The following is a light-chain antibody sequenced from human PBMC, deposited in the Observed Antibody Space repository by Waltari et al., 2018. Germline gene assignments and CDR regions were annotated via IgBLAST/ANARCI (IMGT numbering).Light chain of an antibody. CDR3: QQYFSTSL. CDR2: WAS. J-gene: IGKJ4*01. Sequence: DIVMTQSPDSLAVFLGERATINCKSSQSVLYSSNNKNYLAWYQQKPGQPPKLLIYWASTRESGVPDRFSGSGSETDFTLTISSLQAEDVAVYYCQQYFSTSLFGGGTKVEIK. CDR1: QSVLYSSNNKNY. V-gene: IGKV4-1*01.